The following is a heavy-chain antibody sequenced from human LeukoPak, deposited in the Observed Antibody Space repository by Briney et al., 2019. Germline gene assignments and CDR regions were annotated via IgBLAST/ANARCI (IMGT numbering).Heavy chain of an antibody. Sequence: GASVTVSFKASGYTFTFYYMHWVRQAPGQGLEWMGWISPNSGGTNYAQKFQGRVTVTRDTSISTAYMELSSLRSDDTAVYYCARRGIDCSSTSCYYQYWGQGTLVTVSS. CDR1: GYTFTFYY. V-gene: IGHV1-2*02. CDR2: ISPNSGGT. CDR3: ARRGIDCSSTSCYYQY. J-gene: IGHJ4*02. D-gene: IGHD2-2*01.